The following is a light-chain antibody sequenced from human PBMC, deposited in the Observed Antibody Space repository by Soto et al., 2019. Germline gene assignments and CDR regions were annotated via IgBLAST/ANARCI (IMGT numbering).Light chain of an antibody. Sequence: EIVLTQYQGTLSLYPGEKATLSCRASQSVSSSYLAWYQQNPGQAPRLLIYGASGRATGIPDRFSGSGYGTDFTLTTSRLEPEDFAVYCCQEYGSSRTFGQGNKVEIK. CDR1: QSVSSSY. CDR3: QEYGSSRT. J-gene: IGKJ1*01. V-gene: IGKV3-20*01. CDR2: GAS.